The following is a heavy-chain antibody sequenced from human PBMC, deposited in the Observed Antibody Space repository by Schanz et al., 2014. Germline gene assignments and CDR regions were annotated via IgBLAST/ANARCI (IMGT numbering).Heavy chain of an antibody. D-gene: IGHD4-17*01. CDR1: GFNSDDYA. CDR3: ARKMKLGVYGGKGHDSLDL. J-gene: IGHJ3*01. V-gene: IGHV3-9*02. Sequence: EVQVVESGGGLVQPGGSLRLSCTASGFNSDDYAMHWVRQAPGKGLEWVSNIPWNGAAIGYAGSVRGRFTISRDSAKNTLYLQMNTLRAEDTAVYYCARKMKLGVYGGKGHDSLDLWGQGTMVTVSS. CDR2: IPWNGAAI.